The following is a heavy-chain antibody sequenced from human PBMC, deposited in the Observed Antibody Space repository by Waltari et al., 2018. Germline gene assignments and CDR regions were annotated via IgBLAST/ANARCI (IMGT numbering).Heavy chain of an antibody. CDR3: ARELAWAGYYGLDY. V-gene: IGHV3-74*01. Sequence: EVQLVESGGGLVQPGGSLRLSCPASGFTFSDYWMPWVRQVPGKGLVWVSRINKDGTITSYADSVRGRFAISRDNAKNTVYLHMNSLRAEDTALYFCARELAWAGYYGLDYWGQGTLVTVSS. D-gene: IGHD3-9*01. CDR2: INKDGTIT. CDR1: GFTFSDYW. J-gene: IGHJ4*02.